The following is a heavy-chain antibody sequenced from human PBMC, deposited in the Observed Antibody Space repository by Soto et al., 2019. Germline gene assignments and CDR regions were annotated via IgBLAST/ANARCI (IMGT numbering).Heavy chain of an antibody. CDR2: IYYSGST. J-gene: IGHJ4*02. V-gene: IGHV4-59*01. Sequence: PSETLSLTCTVSGGSISSYYWSWIRQSPGKGLEWIGYIYYSGSTNYNPSLKSRVTISVDTSKNQFSLKLSSVTAADTAVYYCARIAITMMEYYFDYWGQGTLVTVSS. D-gene: IGHD3-22*01. CDR1: GGSISSYY. CDR3: ARIAITMMEYYFDY.